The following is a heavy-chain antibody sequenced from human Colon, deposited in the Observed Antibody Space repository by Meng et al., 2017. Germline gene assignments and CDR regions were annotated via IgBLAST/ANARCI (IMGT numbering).Heavy chain of an antibody. Sequence: QVQLQESGPGLVKPSQTLSLTCTVSGGSVSSGPYYWSWIRQHPGKGLEWIGYIYYSGSTYYNPSLKSRVIISVDSSKNQFSLNLTSVTAADTAVYYCATEATLYYFDYWGQGALVTVSS. CDR1: GGSVSSGPYY. D-gene: IGHD3-16*01. V-gene: IGHV4-31*03. CDR3: ATEATLYYFDY. CDR2: IYYSGST. J-gene: IGHJ4*02.